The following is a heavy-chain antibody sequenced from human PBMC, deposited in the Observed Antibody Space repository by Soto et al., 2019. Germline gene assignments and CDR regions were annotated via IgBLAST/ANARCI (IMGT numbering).Heavy chain of an antibody. J-gene: IGHJ6*02. D-gene: IGHD2-15*01. CDR2: IIPIFGTA. CDR1: GGTFSSYA. Sequence: SVKVSCKASGGTFSSYAISWVRQAPGQGLEWMGGIIPIFGTANYAQKFQGRVTITADESTSTAYMELSSLRSEDTAVYYCARVNPPRFCSGCSCYYYYYGMDVWGQGTTVTDSS. CDR3: ARVNPPRFCSGCSCYYYYYGMDV. V-gene: IGHV1-69*13.